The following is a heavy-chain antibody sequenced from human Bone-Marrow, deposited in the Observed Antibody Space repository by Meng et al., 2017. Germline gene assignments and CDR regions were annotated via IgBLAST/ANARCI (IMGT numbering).Heavy chain of an antibody. J-gene: IGHJ4*02. Sequence: GESLKISCAASGFTFSSYAMHWVRQAPGKGLEWVAVISYDGSNKYYADSVKGRFTISRDNSKNTLFLQMNSLRDEDTALYYYARETLVITKGIEHWGQGTLVTVSS. V-gene: IGHV3-30*01. CDR2: ISYDGSNK. CDR1: GFTFSSYA. CDR3: ARETLVITKGIEH. D-gene: IGHD2-21*01.